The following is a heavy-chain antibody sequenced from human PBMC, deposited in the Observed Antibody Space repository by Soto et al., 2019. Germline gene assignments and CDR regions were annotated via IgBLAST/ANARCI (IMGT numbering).Heavy chain of an antibody. CDR1: GFTFSTYG. V-gene: IGHV3-33*06. D-gene: IGHD4-17*01. CDR2: IWYDGSNQ. Sequence: QTGGSLRLSCAPSGFTFSTYGRHWVRQAPGKGLEWVAVIWYDGSNQYYADSVKGRFTISRDNSKNTLYLQMNSLRAGDTAIYYCAKDRGTTTVTFDAFQHWGQGTLVTVSS. CDR3: AKDRGTTTVTFDAFQH. J-gene: IGHJ1*01.